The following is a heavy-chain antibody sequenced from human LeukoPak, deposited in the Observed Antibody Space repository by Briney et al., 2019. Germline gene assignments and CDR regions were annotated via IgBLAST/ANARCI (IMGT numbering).Heavy chain of an antibody. D-gene: IGHD6-13*01. J-gene: IGHJ4*02. Sequence: SETLSLTCAVYGGSFGGYYWSWIRQPAGKGLEWIGEINHSGSTNYNPSLKSRVTISVDTSKNQFSLQLSSVTAADTAVYYCARVGGYSSSWYVDYWGQGTLVTVSS. CDR1: GGSFGGYY. CDR2: INHSGST. V-gene: IGHV4-34*01. CDR3: ARVGGYSSSWYVDY.